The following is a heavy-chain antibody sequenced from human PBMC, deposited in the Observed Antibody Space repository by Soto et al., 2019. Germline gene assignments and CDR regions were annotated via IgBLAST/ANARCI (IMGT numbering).Heavy chain of an antibody. CDR3: ARVIPGAEAWFDP. D-gene: IGHD2-2*01. CDR2: ISAYTDDP. Sequence: QGQLVQSGAEVKKPGASVKVSCTASGNTFTNFGVTWVRQAPGQGLEWMGWISAYTDDPNYAQKFQGRATMTIDTSTSTAYLDLRSLTSYDTAVYYCARVIPGAEAWFDPWGQGTLVTVSS. V-gene: IGHV1-18*01. J-gene: IGHJ5*02. CDR1: GNTFTNFG.